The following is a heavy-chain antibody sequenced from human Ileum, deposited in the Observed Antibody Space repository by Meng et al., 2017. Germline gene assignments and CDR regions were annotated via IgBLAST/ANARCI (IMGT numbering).Heavy chain of an antibody. D-gene: IGHD1-1*01. CDR3: ARENDNWNYFDY. J-gene: IGHJ4*02. CDR1: GYTFRNYP. CDR2: INAGNGNI. Sequence: QVQLVQSGTDVKKVGASVTVSCTASGYTFRNYPLHWVRQAPGQRPEWMGWINAGNGNIKISQKFQGRITITSDTSATAYMELSSLRSEDTAVYFCARENDNWNYFDYWGQGSLVTVSS. V-gene: IGHV1-3*01.